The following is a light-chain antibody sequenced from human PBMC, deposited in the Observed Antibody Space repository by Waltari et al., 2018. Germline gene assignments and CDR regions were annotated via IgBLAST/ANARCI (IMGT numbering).Light chain of an antibody. CDR1: ESVLHNINNQNY. CDR3: QQYYSPPWT. Sequence: DIVMTQSPDSLAVSLGERATINCRSSESVLHNINNQNYLAWYQQKEGQPPKLLIYWTSTRQSGVPDRFSGSGSGTDFTLTINSLQTEDVAVYYCQQYYSPPWTFGQGTKV. CDR2: WTS. V-gene: IGKV4-1*01. J-gene: IGKJ1*01.